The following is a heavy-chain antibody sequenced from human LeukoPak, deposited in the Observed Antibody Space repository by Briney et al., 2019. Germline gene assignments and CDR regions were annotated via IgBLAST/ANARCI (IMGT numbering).Heavy chain of an antibody. CDR3: AREVWAAGTGNY. V-gene: IGHV3-21*01. CDR1: GFTFSSYS. Sequence: GRSLRLSCAASGFTFSSYSMNWVRQAPGKGLEWVSSISSSSSYIYYADSVKGRFTISRDNAKNSLYLQMNSLRAEDTAVYYCAREVWAAGTGNYWGQGTLVTVSS. CDR2: ISSSSSYI. D-gene: IGHD6-13*01. J-gene: IGHJ4*02.